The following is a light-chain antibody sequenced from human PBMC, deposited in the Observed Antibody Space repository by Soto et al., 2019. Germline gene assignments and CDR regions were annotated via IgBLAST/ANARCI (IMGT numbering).Light chain of an antibody. Sequence: DIQMTQSPSTLSASVGDRVTITCRASQTIRSWLAWYQQKPGKVPKLLIYTASTLKSGVPSRFSGSGSGTEFTLTISSLQPDDFATYYCQNYNSDSEAFGQGTKVDIK. CDR2: TAS. J-gene: IGKJ1*01. V-gene: IGKV1-5*03. CDR3: QNYNSDSEA. CDR1: QTIRSW.